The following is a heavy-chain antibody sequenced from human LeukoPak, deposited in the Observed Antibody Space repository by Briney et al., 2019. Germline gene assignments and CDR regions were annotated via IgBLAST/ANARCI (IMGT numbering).Heavy chain of an antibody. D-gene: IGHD3-10*01. Sequence: GGSLRLSCAASGFTFSNYGTHWVRQAPGKGLEWVAVLSYDGRNEYYADSVKGQFARSRDNSNHTLYLQMNSLRADDTAVYYCAKYRSPSMVRGLIVGYFDYWGQGTLVTVSS. J-gene: IGHJ4*02. CDR2: LSYDGRNE. V-gene: IGHV3-30*18. CDR3: AKYRSPSMVRGLIVGYFDY. CDR1: GFTFSNYG.